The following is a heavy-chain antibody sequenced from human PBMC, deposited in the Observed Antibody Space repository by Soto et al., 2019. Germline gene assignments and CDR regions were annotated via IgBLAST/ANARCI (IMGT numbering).Heavy chain of an antibody. Sequence: PSETLSLTCTVSGGSISSYYWSWIRQPPGKGLEWIGYIYHSGTSIYNPSLKSRVTISVDGSKNQFSLKVNSVTAADTAVYYCARGRLVPAVNFDYWGLGTLVTVSS. J-gene: IGHJ4*02. D-gene: IGHD2-2*01. V-gene: IGHV4-59*12. CDR3: ARGRLVPAVNFDY. CDR2: IYHSGTS. CDR1: GGSISSYY.